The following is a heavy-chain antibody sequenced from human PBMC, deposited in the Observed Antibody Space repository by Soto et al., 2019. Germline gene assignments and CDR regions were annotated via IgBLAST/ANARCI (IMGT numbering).Heavy chain of an antibody. D-gene: IGHD2-15*01. V-gene: IGHV3-30-3*01. CDR3: ARDFVVVAATDYYGMDV. CDR2: ISYDGSNK. Sequence: QVQLVESGGGVVQPGRSLRLSCAASGFTFSSYAMHWVRQAPGKGLEWVAVISYDGSNKYYADSVKGRFTISRDNSKNTLYLQMNSLRAEDTAVYYCARDFVVVAATDYYGMDVWGQGTTVTVSS. J-gene: IGHJ6*02. CDR1: GFTFSSYA.